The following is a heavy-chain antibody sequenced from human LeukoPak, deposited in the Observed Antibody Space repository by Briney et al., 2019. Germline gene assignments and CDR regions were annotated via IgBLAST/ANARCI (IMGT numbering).Heavy chain of an antibody. CDR1: GGSISSGGYY. V-gene: IGHV4-31*03. CDR2: IYYSGST. J-gene: IGHJ4*02. D-gene: IGHD3-10*01. CDR3: ERDNDSGAFDY. Sequence: PPQTLSLTCTVSGGSISSGGYYWSWIRQHPGKGLEWIGYIYYSGSTYYNPSLKSRVTISVDTSKNQFSLKLSSVTAADTAVYYCERDNDSGAFDYWGQGTLVTVSS.